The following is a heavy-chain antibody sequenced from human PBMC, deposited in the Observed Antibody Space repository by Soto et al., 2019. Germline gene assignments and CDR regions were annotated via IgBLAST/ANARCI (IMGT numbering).Heavy chain of an antibody. J-gene: IGHJ5*02. V-gene: IGHV4-31*03. CDR3: ARVHKLLWFGELTNWFDP. CDR2: IYYSGST. D-gene: IGHD3-10*01. Sequence: PSETLSLTCTVSGGSISSGGYYWSWIRQHPGKGLEWIGYIYYSGSTYYNPSLKSRVTISVDTSKNQFSLKLSSVTAADTAVYYCARVHKLLWFGELTNWFDPWGQGTLVTVSS. CDR1: GGSISSGGYY.